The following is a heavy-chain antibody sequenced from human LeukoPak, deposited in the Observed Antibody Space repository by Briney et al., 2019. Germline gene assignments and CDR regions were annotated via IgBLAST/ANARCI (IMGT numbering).Heavy chain of an antibody. CDR1: GYTFTSYG. Sequence: ASVKVSCKASGYTFTSYGISWVRQAPGQGLEWMGWISAYNGNTNYAQKLQGRVTMTTDTSTSTAYMELRSLRAEDTAVYYCAKLLQDSGRGPGVAFDIWGQGTMVTVSS. J-gene: IGHJ3*02. V-gene: IGHV1-18*01. CDR3: AKLLQDSGRGPGVAFDI. D-gene: IGHD1-26*01. CDR2: ISAYNGNT.